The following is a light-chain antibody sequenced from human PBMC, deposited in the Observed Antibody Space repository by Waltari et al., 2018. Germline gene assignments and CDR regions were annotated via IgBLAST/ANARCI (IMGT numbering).Light chain of an antibody. CDR1: QSVTSNY. Sequence: DIVLTQSPRTLSLSPGERATLSCRASQSVTSNYLAWYQQKPGQAPRLLMYSASSRATGIPDRFSGSGSGTDFTLTISRLEPEDFAVYYCQQYARSPLTFGGGTKVEIK. CDR3: QQYARSPLT. CDR2: SAS. V-gene: IGKV3-20*01. J-gene: IGKJ4*01.